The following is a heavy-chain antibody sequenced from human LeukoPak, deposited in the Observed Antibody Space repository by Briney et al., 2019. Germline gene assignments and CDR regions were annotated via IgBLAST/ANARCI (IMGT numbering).Heavy chain of an antibody. CDR1: GGSISSGGYY. J-gene: IGHJ6*02. CDR2: IYHSGST. Sequence: SETLSLTCTVSGGSISSGGYYWSWIRQPPGKGLEWIGYIYHSGSTYYNPSLKSRVTISVDRSKNQFSLKLSSVTAADTAVYYCARAGRYYYYGVDVWGPGTMVTVSS. CDR3: ARAGRYYYYGVDV. D-gene: IGHD1-14*01. V-gene: IGHV4-30-2*01.